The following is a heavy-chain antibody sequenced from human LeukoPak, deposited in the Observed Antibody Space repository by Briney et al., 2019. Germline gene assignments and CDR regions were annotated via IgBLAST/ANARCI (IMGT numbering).Heavy chain of an antibody. CDR3: ATYFDILTGYYADRHLDY. CDR1: GYAFSGYY. D-gene: IGHD3-9*01. Sequence: ASVRVSCKASGYAFSGYYIHWVRQAPAQGLEWMGWINHNSGGTNYAQSFHGRVTMTRDTSLSTAYMELSRLRSDDTAVYYCATYFDILTGYYADRHLDYWGQGTLVTVSS. J-gene: IGHJ4*02. CDR2: INHNSGGT. V-gene: IGHV1-2*02.